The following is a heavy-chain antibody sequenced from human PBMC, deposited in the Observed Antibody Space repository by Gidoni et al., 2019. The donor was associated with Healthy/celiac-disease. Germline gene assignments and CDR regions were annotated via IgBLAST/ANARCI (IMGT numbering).Heavy chain of an antibody. CDR1: GGSFSGYY. V-gene: IGHV4-34*01. D-gene: IGHD5-12*01. CDR2: INHSGST. CDR3: RAQRGYSGYETNRHYYYGMDV. J-gene: IGHJ6*02. Sequence: QVQLQQWGAGLLKPSETLSLTCAVYGGSFSGYYWSWIRQPPGKGLEWIGEINHSGSTNYNPSLKTRVTISVDTSKNQFSLKLSSVTAADTAVYYCRAQRGYSGYETNRHYYYGMDVWGQGTTVTVSS.